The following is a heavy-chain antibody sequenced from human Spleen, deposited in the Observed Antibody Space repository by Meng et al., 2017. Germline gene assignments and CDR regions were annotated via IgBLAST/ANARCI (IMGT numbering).Heavy chain of an antibody. V-gene: IGHV1-2*06. CDR3: ARDRLLDY. CDR2: LNPNSGAS. CDR1: GYTFTSYY. J-gene: IGHJ4*02. Sequence: HELMVHSGLGWRKPGASVKVSCQASGYTFTSYYMHGLRQAPGHGPEWIGPLNPNSGASNFAQNFQGRVTMTRDTSISTAYMELSRLRSDDTALYYCARDRLLDYWGQGTLVTVSS.